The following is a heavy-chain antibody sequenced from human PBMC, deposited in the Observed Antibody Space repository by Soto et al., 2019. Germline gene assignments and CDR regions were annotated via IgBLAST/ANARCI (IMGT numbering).Heavy chain of an antibody. CDR2: ISGSGGST. V-gene: IGHV3-23*01. Sequence: EVQLLESGGGLVQPGGSLRLSCAASGFTFSSYAMSWVRQAPGKGLEWVSAISGSGGSTYYADSVKGRFTISSDNSKNTLYPQMNSLRAEDTAVYYCAKHPSGYENFDYRGQGTLVTVSS. D-gene: IGHD5-12*01. CDR3: AKHPSGYENFDY. J-gene: IGHJ4*02. CDR1: GFTFSSYA.